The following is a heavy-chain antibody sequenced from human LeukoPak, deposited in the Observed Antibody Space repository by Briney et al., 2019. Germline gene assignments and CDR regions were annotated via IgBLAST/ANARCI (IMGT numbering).Heavy chain of an antibody. Sequence: SQTLSLTCTVPGGSISSGSYYWSWIRQPAGKGLEWIGRIYTSGSTNYNPSLKSRVTISVDTSKNQFSLKLSSVTAADTAVYYCARTSVGYSGSWYGQWEAFDIWGQGTMVTVSS. CDR1: GGSISSGSYY. CDR3: ARTSVGYSGSWYGQWEAFDI. V-gene: IGHV4-61*02. J-gene: IGHJ3*02. CDR2: IYTSGST. D-gene: IGHD6-13*01.